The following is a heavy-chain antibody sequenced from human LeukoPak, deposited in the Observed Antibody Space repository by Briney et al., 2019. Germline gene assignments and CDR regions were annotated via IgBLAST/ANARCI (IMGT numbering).Heavy chain of an antibody. D-gene: IGHD3-9*01. CDR2: IYTTGST. V-gene: IGHV4-61*09. J-gene: IGHJ4*02. Sequence: SETLSLTCTVSGCSISSGSYYWAWIRQPAGKGLEWIGHIYTTGSTNHNPSLKSRVTMSLDKSKNQFSLKLSSVTAADTAVYYCARGFHNRVTGYLFAFEYWGQGTLVTVSS. CDR1: GCSISSGSYY. CDR3: ARGFHNRVTGYLFAFEY.